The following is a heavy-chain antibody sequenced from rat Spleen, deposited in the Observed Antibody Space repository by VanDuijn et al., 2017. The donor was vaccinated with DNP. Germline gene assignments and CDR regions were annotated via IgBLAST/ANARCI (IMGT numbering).Heavy chain of an antibody. Sequence: EVQLVESGGGLVQPGRSLKLSCAASGFTFSDYYMAWVRQAPTKGLEWVAYISYDGGSSYNGDSVEGRFIISRDNAKSTLYLQMDSLRSEETATYYCTRHGEVHLRYAMDAWGQGVMVTVSS. J-gene: IGHJ2*01. CDR3: TRHGEVHLRYAMDA. V-gene: IGHV5-20*01. CDR1: GFTFSDYY. D-gene: IGHD1-5*01. CDR2: ISYDGGSS.